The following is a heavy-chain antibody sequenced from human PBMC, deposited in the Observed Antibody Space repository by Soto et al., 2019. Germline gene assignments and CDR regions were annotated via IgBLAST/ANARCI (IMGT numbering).Heavy chain of an antibody. CDR2: SYYSGAS. Sequence: SETLSLTCTVSGGSISDDTYYWGWIRQPPGKGLEWSGSSYYSGASSYNPSLESRVTMSVDTSKKQLSLRLRSVTATDTAVYYCARFHCTSPGSAPRAPWGHGTRVTVS. V-gene: IGHV4-39*01. CDR1: GGSISDDTYY. D-gene: IGHD2-8*01. CDR3: ARFHCTSPGSAPRAP. J-gene: IGHJ5*02.